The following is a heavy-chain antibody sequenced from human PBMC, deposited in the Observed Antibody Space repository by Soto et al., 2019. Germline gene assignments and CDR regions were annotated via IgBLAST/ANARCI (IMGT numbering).Heavy chain of an antibody. J-gene: IGHJ6*02. CDR1: GYTFNSYD. CDR2: IGAYTGNT. Sequence: QAQLIQPGAEVRKPGASVKVSCKVSGYTFNSYDFAWVRQAPGQGLEWMGWIGAYTGNTQYAENLQGRLSLTIDAATSTAYMELRSLTSDDTAIYYCARNKIYGLDLWGQGTTVTVSS. V-gene: IGHV1-18*01. CDR3: ARNKIYGLDL.